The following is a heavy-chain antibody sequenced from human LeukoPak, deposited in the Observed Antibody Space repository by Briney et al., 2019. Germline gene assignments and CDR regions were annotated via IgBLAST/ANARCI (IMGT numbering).Heavy chain of an antibody. V-gene: IGHV6-1*01. CDR2: TYYRSTWYN. D-gene: IGHD2-2*01. Sequence: SQTLSLTCAISGDSVSSNSVTWNWIRQSPSRGLEWLGRTYYRSTWYNDYAVSVRGRITVNPDTSKNQFALHLNSVTPEDTAVYYCARRLTQYDCFDPWGQGILVTVSS. CDR1: GDSVSSNSVT. CDR3: ARRLTQYDCFDP. J-gene: IGHJ5*02.